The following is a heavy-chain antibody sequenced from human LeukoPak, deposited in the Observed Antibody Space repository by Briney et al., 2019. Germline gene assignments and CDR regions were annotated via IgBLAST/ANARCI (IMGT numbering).Heavy chain of an antibody. J-gene: IGHJ6*03. CDR1: GGSIGSSSYY. Sequence: PSETLSLTCTVSGGSIGSSSYYWGWIRQPPGKGLEWIGSIYYSGSTNYNPSLKSRVTISVDTSKNQFSLKLSSVTAADTAVYYCAGVATIVVNYYYMDVWGKGTTVTVSS. CDR3: AGVATIVVNYYYMDV. D-gene: IGHD5-12*01. V-gene: IGHV4-39*07. CDR2: IYYSGST.